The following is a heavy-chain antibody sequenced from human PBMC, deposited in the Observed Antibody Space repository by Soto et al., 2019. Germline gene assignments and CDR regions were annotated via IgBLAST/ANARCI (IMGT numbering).Heavy chain of an antibody. D-gene: IGHD3-9*01. CDR1: GASISRDDYY. V-gene: IGHV4-31*03. CDR3: ASALTGDYVGFDY. CDR2: IYSSGNS. Sequence: QVQLQESGPGLVKPSQTLSLTCSVSGASISRDDYYWSWIRQHPGKGLEGIAYIYSSGNSYYNPSLSSRVAISLDTSKNQFSLRRSSVTAADTGVYYCASALTGDYVGFDYWGQGTPATVSS. J-gene: IGHJ4*02.